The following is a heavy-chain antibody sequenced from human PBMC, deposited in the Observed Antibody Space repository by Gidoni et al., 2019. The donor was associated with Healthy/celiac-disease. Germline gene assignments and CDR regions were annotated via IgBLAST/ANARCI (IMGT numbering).Heavy chain of an antibody. CDR1: GLTFSSYA. CDR2: IRCSVGST. Sequence: EVQLLESGGGLVQPGGSLRLSCAASGLTFSSYAMSWVLQAPGKGLEWVSAIRCSVGSTYYADSVKGRFTISRDNSKNTLYLQMNSLRAEDTAVYYCASTVTNDAFDIWGQVTMVTVSS. V-gene: IGHV3-23*01. D-gene: IGHD4-17*01. J-gene: IGHJ3*02. CDR3: ASTVTNDAFDI.